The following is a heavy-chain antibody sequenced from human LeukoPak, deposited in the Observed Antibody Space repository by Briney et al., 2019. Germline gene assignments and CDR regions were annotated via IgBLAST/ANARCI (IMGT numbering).Heavy chain of an antibody. CDR1: GGSISSYY. D-gene: IGHD2-8*02. J-gene: IGHJ3*02. Sequence: SETLSLTCTVSGGSISSYYWSWIRQPAGKGLEWIGRIYSSGSTNYRASLKRRVTMSVDMSKNQFSLKLNSVTAADAAVYYCARGCTDPREPHGFDIWGHGTLVSVSS. V-gene: IGHV4-4*07. CDR2: IYSSGST. CDR3: ARGCTDPREPHGFDI.